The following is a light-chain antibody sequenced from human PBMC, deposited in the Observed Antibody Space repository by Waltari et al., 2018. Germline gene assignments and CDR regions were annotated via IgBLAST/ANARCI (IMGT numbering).Light chain of an antibody. V-gene: IGLV2-23*01. CDR2: EDS. J-gene: IGLJ3*02. CDR3: CSYTNSRTWV. Sequence: QSALTQPASVSGSPGQSITISCTGTSSDVGRYDLASWYQQHPDKAPKLMVFEDSKRPSEISNRFSGSKSGNTASLTISGLQAEDEADYYCCSYTNSRTWVFGGGTKLTVL. CDR1: SSDVGRYDL.